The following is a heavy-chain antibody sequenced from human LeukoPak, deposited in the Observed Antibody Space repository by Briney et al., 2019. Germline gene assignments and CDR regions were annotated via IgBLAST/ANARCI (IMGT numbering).Heavy chain of an antibody. CDR1: GFTFLGYL. Sequence: ASVKVSCKASGFTFLGYLMHWIRQAPGQGLEWMGWINPNSGGTNYAQKFQVRVTMTRDTSISTAYMELSRLRSDDTAVCYCARDQVEHPNAFDIWGQGTMVTVSS. V-gene: IGHV1-2*02. CDR2: INPNSGGT. CDR3: ARDQVEHPNAFDI. J-gene: IGHJ3*02. D-gene: IGHD1/OR15-1a*01.